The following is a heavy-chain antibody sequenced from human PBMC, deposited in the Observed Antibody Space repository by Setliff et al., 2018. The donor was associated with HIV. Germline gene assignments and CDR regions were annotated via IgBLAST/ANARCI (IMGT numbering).Heavy chain of an antibody. D-gene: IGHD3-22*01. CDR1: GYSINTAYY. V-gene: IGHV4-38-2*02. Sequence: SETLSLTCSVSGYSINTAYYWGWIRQSPGKGLEWIGGFHHSGSTHYNPSLKSRVTMSVDTAKNQLSLKLTAVSAADTAVYYCARDRIEVLADSPHDVFDIWGRGIMVTVSS. CDR2: FHHSGST. J-gene: IGHJ3*02. CDR3: ARDRIEVLADSPHDVFDI.